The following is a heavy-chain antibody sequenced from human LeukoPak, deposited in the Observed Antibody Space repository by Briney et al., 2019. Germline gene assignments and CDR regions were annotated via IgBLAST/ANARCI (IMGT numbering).Heavy chain of an antibody. J-gene: IGHJ4*02. Sequence: ASVKVSCKASGYTFTSYGISWVRQAPGQGLEWMGWISAYNGNTNYAQKLQGRVTMTTDTSTSTAYMELRSLRSDDTAVYYCARGGPFPSSSSSREYYLDYWGQGTLVTVSS. D-gene: IGHD6-6*01. CDR1: GYTFTSYG. V-gene: IGHV1-18*01. CDR2: ISAYNGNT. CDR3: ARGGPFPSSSSSREYYLDY.